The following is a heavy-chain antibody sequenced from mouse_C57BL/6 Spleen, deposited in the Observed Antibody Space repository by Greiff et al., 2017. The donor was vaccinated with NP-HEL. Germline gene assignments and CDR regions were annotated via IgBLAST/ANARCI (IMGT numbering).Heavy chain of an antibody. CDR3: ARGGSSYWYFDV. CDR1: GYTFTSYW. J-gene: IGHJ1*03. V-gene: IGHV1-61*01. CDR2: IYPSDSET. D-gene: IGHD1-1*01. Sequence: QVQLQQPGAELVRPGSSVKLSCKASGYTFTSYWMDWVKQRPGQGLEWIGNIYPSDSETHYNQKFKDKATLTVDKSSSTADMQLSSLTSEDSAVYYCARGGSSYWYFDVWGTGTTVTVSS.